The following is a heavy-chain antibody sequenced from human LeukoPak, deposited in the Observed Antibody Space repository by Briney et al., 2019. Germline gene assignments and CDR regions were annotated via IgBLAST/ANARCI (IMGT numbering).Heavy chain of an antibody. D-gene: IGHD1-26*01. CDR3: ARALSGTDFDY. J-gene: IGHJ4*02. V-gene: IGHV4-30-2*01. CDR1: GGSISSGDYS. Sequence: TLSLTCAVSGGSISSGDYSWSWIRQPPGKGLEWIGNVQHSGSAYYNPSLKSRVTMSVDRSKNQFSLKLSSVTAADTAVYYCARALSGTDFDYWGQGTLVPVSS. CDR2: VQHSGSA.